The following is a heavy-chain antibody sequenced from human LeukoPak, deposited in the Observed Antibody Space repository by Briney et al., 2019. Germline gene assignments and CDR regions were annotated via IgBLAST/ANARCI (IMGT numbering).Heavy chain of an antibody. CDR3: AGLRFLNY. J-gene: IGHJ4*02. V-gene: IGHV3-43*01. CDR1: GFTFDDYT. Sequence: GGSLRLSCAASGFTFDDYTMHWVRQAPGKGLEWVSLITWDGGSTYYADSVKGRFTISRDNSKNSLYLQMNSLRAEDTAVYYCAGLRFLNYWGQGTLVTVSS. D-gene: IGHD3-3*01. CDR2: ITWDGGST.